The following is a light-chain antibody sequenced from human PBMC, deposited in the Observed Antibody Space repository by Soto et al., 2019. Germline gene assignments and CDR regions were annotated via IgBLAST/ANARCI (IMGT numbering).Light chain of an antibody. CDR3: QQSYSTGLT. V-gene: IGKV1-39*01. CDR1: QSVNSY. J-gene: IGKJ4*01. Sequence: DIQMTQSSSSLSASVGDRVTITCRASQSVNSYLNWYQQKPGKAPKLLIYAASSLQSGVPSRFSGSGSGTDFTLTISSLQPEDFATYYCQQSYSTGLTFGGGTKVEIK. CDR2: AAS.